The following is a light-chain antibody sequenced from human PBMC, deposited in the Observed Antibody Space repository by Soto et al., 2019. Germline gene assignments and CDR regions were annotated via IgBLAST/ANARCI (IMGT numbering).Light chain of an antibody. Sequence: DIQLTQSPSFLPASVGDRVTITCRASQGISNYLAWYQQKPGKAPGLLMYAASTLQRGVSSRFSGSGSGTEFTLTISNLQPEDVATYYCQHLNSYPLTFGGGTKVEIK. CDR3: QHLNSYPLT. CDR2: AAS. J-gene: IGKJ4*01. CDR1: QGISNY. V-gene: IGKV1-9*01.